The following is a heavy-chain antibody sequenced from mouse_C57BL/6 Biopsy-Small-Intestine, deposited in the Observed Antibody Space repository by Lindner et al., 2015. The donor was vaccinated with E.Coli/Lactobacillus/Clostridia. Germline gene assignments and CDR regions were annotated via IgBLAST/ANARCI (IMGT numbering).Heavy chain of an antibody. J-gene: IGHJ3*01. CDR1: GYTFTSYD. V-gene: IGHV1-85*01. CDR3: AGRYGSSWSWFAY. Sequence: VQLQESGPELVKPGASVKLSCKASGYTFTSYDINWVKQRPGQGLEWIGWIYPRDGSTKYNEKFKGKATLTVDTSSSTAYMELHSLTSEDSAVYFCAGRYGSSWSWFAYWGQGTLVTVSA. D-gene: IGHD1-1*01. CDR2: IYPRDGST.